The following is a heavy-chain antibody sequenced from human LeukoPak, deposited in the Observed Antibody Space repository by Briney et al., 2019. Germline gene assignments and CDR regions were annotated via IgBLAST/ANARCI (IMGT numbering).Heavy chain of an antibody. D-gene: IGHD2-2*02. CDR1: GYTLTELS. CDR2: FDPEDGET. Sequence: ASVKVSCKVSGYTLTELSMHWVRQAPGKGLEWMGGFDPEDGETIYAQKFQGRVTMTEDTSTDTAYMELSSLRSEGTAVYYCATLTPAAINAFDIWGQGTMVTVSS. J-gene: IGHJ3*02. CDR3: ATLTPAAINAFDI. V-gene: IGHV1-24*01.